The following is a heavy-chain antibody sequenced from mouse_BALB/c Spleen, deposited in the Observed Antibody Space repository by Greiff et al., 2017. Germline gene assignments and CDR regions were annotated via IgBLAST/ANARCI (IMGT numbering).Heavy chain of an antibody. CDR1: GYSFTSYW. Sequence: VQLQQSGAELARPGASVKLSCKASGYSFTSYWMQWVKQRPGQGLEWIGAIYPGDGDTRYTQKFKGKATLTADKSSSTAYMQLSSLASEDSAVYYCANDYPFAYWGQGTLVTVSA. D-gene: IGHD2-4*01. J-gene: IGHJ3*01. V-gene: IGHV1-87*01. CDR2: IYPGDGDT. CDR3: ANDYPFAY.